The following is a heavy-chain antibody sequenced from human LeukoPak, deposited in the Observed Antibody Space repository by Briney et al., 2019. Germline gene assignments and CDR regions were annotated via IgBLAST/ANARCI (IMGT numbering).Heavy chain of an antibody. Sequence: TSETLSLTCTVSGGSVSSGSYYWSWIRQPPGKGLEWIGYIYYSGSTNYNPSLKSRVTISVDTSKNQFSLKLSSVTAADTAVYYCARVGRRYCSSTSCYARHLGTGYYFDYWGQGTLVTVSS. CDR2: IYYSGST. J-gene: IGHJ4*02. V-gene: IGHV4-61*01. CDR1: GGSVSSGSYY. D-gene: IGHD2-2*01. CDR3: ARVGRRYCSSTSCYARHLGTGYYFDY.